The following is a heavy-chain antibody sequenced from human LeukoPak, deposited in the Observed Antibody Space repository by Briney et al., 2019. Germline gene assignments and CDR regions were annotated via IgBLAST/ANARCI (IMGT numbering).Heavy chain of an antibody. V-gene: IGHV1-2*02. CDR3: ARVRPKVVPAARGGYYYGMDV. CDR1: GYTFTGYY. J-gene: IGHJ6*02. D-gene: IGHD2-2*01. CDR2: INPNSGGT. Sequence: GASVKVSCKASGYTFTGYYMHWVRQAPGQGLEWMGWINPNSGGTNYAQKFQGRATMTRDTSISTAYMELSRLRYDDTAVYYCARVRPKVVPAARGGYYYGMDVWGQGTTVTVSS.